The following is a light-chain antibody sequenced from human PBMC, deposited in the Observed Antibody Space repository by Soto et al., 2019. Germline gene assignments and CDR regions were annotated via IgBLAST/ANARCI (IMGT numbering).Light chain of an antibody. V-gene: IGKV3-11*01. Sequence: EIVLTQSPATLSLSPGERVTLSCRASQSIGRYLAWYQHKPGQDTRLLIYDASNRATGIPARFSGSVAGTYFTLTISNLEPEDFADYYCQQRANWLTFGGGTKVEIK. J-gene: IGKJ4*01. CDR2: DAS. CDR1: QSIGRY. CDR3: QQRANWLT.